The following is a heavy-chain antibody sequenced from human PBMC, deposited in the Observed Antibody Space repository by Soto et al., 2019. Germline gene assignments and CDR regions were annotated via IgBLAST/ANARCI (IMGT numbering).Heavy chain of an antibody. CDR2: IYYSGST. CDR1: GGSVSSGSYY. D-gene: IGHD3-22*01. J-gene: IGHJ6*02. V-gene: IGHV4-61*01. CDR3: ARELVSGDYYDSSGYYSHYYGMDV. Sequence: SETLSLTCTVSGGSVSSGSYYWSWIRQPPGKGLEWIGYIYYSGSTNYNPSLKSRVTISVDTSKNQFSLKLSSVTAADTAVYYCARELVSGDYYDSSGYYSHYYGMDVWGQGTTVTVSS.